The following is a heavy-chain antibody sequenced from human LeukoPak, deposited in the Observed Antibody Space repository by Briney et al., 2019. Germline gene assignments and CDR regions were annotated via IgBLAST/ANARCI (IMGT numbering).Heavy chain of an antibody. D-gene: IGHD3-10*01. J-gene: IGHJ5*02. CDR3: ASLYGSGKRWVDP. CDR1: GGSISSYY. Sequence: LSLTCTVSGGSISSYYWSWLRQPPAKGLEWVGRTRNKANSYTTEYAASVKGRFTISRDDSKNSLYLQMNSLKTEDRAVYYCASLYGSGKRWVDPWGQGTLVTVSS. V-gene: IGHV3-72*01. CDR2: TRNKANSYTT.